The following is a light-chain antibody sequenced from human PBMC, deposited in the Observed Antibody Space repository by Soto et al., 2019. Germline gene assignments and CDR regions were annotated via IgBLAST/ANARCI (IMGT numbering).Light chain of an antibody. V-gene: IGKV3-20*01. CDR3: QQYDTSSWT. Sequence: EIVLTQSPGTLSLSPGERATLSCRASQSFSSSYLAWYQQKPGQAPGLLISGASTRATGIPDRFSGSDSGTDFTLTISRLEPEDFAVYYCQQYDTSSWTFGQGTKVEIK. CDR2: GAS. J-gene: IGKJ1*01. CDR1: QSFSSSY.